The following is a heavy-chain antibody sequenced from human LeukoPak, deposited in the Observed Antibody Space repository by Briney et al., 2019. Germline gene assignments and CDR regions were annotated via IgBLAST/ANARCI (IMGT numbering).Heavy chain of an antibody. D-gene: IGHD3-16*01. CDR1: GGSISSRDKY. CDR2: IYYSGTT. J-gene: IGHJ4*02. V-gene: IGHV4-39*07. Sequence: SETLSLTCTVSGGSISSRDKYWGWVRQPPGRGLEWIGSIYYSGTTYYNPSLKSRVTISVDASKNQFSLKLSSVTAADTAVYYCARDRGGHDYWGQGTLVTVSS. CDR3: ARDRGGHDY.